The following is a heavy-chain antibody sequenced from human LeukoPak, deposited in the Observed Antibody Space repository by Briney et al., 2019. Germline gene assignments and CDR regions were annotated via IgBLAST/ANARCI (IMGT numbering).Heavy chain of an antibody. CDR3: ASFRGKYSVFDY. CDR1: GGSISSYY. J-gene: IGHJ4*02. CDR2: IYYSGST. D-gene: IGHD2-15*01. V-gene: IGHV4-59*01. Sequence: SETLSLTCTVAGGSISSYYWSWIRQPPGKGLEWIGYIYYSGSTNYNPSLKSRVTISVDTSKNQFSLKLSSVTAADTAVYYCASFRGKYSVFDYWGQGTLVTVSS.